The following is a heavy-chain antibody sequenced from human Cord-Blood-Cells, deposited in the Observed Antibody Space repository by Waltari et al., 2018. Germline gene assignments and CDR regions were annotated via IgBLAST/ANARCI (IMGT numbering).Heavy chain of an antibody. CDR2: CDTEDGET. CDR3: ATDPLRWYDAFDI. D-gene: IGHD6-13*01. V-gene: IGHV1-24*01. Sequence: QVQLVQSGAEVKKPGASVKVSCKVSGYTLTELSMHWVRQAPGNGLEWMGGCDTEDGETSYAQKFQGRVTRTEDTSTDTAYMELSSLRSEDTAVYYCATDPLRWYDAFDIWGQGTMVTVSS. J-gene: IGHJ3*02. CDR1: GYTLTELS.